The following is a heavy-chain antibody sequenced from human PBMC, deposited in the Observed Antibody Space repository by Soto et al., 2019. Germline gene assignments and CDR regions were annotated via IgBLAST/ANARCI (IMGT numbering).Heavy chain of an antibody. V-gene: IGHV3-30-3*01. CDR3: ARDRKTYSSYRPYYYYYGMDV. Sequence: GGSLRLSCAASGFTFSSYAMHWVRQAPGKGLEWVAVISYDGSNKYYADSVKGRFTISRDNSKNTLYLQMNSLRAEDTAVYYCARDRKTYSSYRPYYYYYGMDVWGQGTTVTVSS. J-gene: IGHJ6*02. CDR2: ISYDGSNK. CDR1: GFTFSSYA. D-gene: IGHD4-4*01.